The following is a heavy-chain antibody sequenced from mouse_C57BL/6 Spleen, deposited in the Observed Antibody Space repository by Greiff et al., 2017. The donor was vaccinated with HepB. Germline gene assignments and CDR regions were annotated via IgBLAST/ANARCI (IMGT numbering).Heavy chain of an antibody. CDR1: GYTFTSYW. CDR3: ARAYGSSYKAMDY. Sequence: QVQLQQPGAELVRPGSSVKLSCKASGYTFTSYWMDWVKQRPGQGLEWIGNIYPSDSETHYNQKFKDKATLTVDKSSSTAYMQLSSLTSEDAAVYYCARAYGSSYKAMDYWGQGTSVTVSS. J-gene: IGHJ4*01. CDR2: IYPSDSET. V-gene: IGHV1-61*01. D-gene: IGHD1-1*01.